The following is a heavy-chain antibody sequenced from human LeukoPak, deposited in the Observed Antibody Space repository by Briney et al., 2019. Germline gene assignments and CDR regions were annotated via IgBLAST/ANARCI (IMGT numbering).Heavy chain of an antibody. J-gene: IGHJ4*02. CDR1: EFTFSSYG. CDR2: IGGSGGST. Sequence: GGSLRLSCAASEFTFSSYGMSWVRQAPGKGLEWVSGIGGSGGSTYYADSVKGRFTISRDNSKNTLYLQMNSLRAEDTAVYYCAKANRFVGVVVYFDYWGQGTLVTVSS. V-gene: IGHV3-23*01. CDR3: AKANRFVGVVVYFDY. D-gene: IGHD3-3*01.